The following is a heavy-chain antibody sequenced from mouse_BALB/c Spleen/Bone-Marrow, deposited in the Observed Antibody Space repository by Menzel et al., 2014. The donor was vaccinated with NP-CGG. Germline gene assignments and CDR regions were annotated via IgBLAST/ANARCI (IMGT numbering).Heavy chain of an antibody. V-gene: IGHV5-12-2*01. CDR2: ISNGGGST. D-gene: IGHD3-3*01. Sequence: EVKLVESGGGLVQPGGSLKLSCAASGFTFSSYTMSWVRQTPERRLEWVAYISNGGGSTYYPDTVKGRFTISRDNAKNTLYLHMSSLKSEDTAMYYCARRAGACWGQGTLVTVSA. CDR1: GFTFSSYT. J-gene: IGHJ3*01. CDR3: ARRAGAC.